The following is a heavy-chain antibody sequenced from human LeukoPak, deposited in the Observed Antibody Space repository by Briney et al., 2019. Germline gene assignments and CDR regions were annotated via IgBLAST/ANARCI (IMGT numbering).Heavy chain of an antibody. V-gene: IGHV3-30*02. CDR2: IRYDGSNK. CDR3: AKGGIAVARFPFDY. Sequence: PGGSLRLSCAASGFTFSSYGMHWVRQAPGKGLEWVTFIRYDGSNKYYADSVKGRFTISRDNSKNTLYLQMNSLRAEDTAVYYCAKGGIAVARFPFDYWGQGTLVTVSS. D-gene: IGHD6-19*01. J-gene: IGHJ4*02. CDR1: GFTFSSYG.